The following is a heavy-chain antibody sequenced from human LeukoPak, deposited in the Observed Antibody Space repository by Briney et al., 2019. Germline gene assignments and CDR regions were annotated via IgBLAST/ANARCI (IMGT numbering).Heavy chain of an antibody. CDR2: ITDSGDGT. V-gene: IGHV3-23*01. CDR1: GFTFSSSA. CDR3: APQPGDTAISS. D-gene: IGHD5-18*01. Sequence: GGSLRLSCAASGFTFSSSAMSWVRQAPGKGLEWVSSITDSGDGTYYADSVKGRFTLSRDDSKNTLYLQMNSLRAEDTAVYYCAPQPGDTAISSWGQGTLVTVSS. J-gene: IGHJ5*02.